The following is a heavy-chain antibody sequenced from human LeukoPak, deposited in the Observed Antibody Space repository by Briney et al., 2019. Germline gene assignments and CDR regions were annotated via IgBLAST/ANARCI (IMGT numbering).Heavy chain of an antibody. V-gene: IGHV1-8*01. CDR2: MNPNSGNT. Sequence: GASVKVSCKASGYTFTNYDINWVRQATGQGLEWMGWMNPNSGNTGYAQKFQGRVTISRNTSISTAYMELSSLRSEDTAVYYCARRSSLGYGVYYYMDVWGKGTTVTVSS. CDR3: ARRSSLGYGVYYYMDV. D-gene: IGHD5-12*01. J-gene: IGHJ6*03. CDR1: GYTFTNYD.